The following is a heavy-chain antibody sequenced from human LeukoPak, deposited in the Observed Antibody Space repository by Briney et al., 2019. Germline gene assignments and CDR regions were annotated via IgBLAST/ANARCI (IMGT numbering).Heavy chain of an antibody. CDR3: ARASPARRYCSGGSCKGYYFDY. CDR2: ISAYNGNT. CDR1: GCTFTSYG. Sequence: GASVKVSCKASGCTFTSYGISWVRQAPGQGLEWMGWISAYNGNTNYAQKLQGRVTMTTDTSTSTAYMELRSLRSDDTAVYYCARASPARRYCSGGSCKGYYFDYWGQGTLVTVSS. V-gene: IGHV1-18*01. D-gene: IGHD2-15*01. J-gene: IGHJ4*02.